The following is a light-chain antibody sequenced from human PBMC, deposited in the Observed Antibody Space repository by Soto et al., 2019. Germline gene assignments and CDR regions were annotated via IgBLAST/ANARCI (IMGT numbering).Light chain of an antibody. Sequence: AIQLTQSPSSLSASVGDIVTITCRASQGISSALAWYQQKPGKAPKLLIYDASSLESRVPSRFSGSGSGTAFTLTISSLQPEDFATYYCQQFNSYPRTFGQGTKLEIK. CDR2: DAS. CDR1: QGISSA. J-gene: IGKJ2*01. CDR3: QQFNSYPRT. V-gene: IGKV1-13*02.